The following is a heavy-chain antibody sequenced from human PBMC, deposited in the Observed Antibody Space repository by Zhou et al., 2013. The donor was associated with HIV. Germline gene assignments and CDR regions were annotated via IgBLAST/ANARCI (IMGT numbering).Heavy chain of an antibody. CDR3: ARDWQQLPRLYYYYMDV. Sequence: QVQLVQSGAEVKKPGSSVKVSCKASGGTFSSYAISWVRQAPGQGLEWMGRIIPILGIANYAQKFQGRVTITADKSTSTAYMELSSLRSEDTAVYYCARDWQQLPRLYYYYMDVWGKGTTVTVSS. CDR1: GGTFSSYA. CDR2: IIPILGIA. J-gene: IGHJ6*03. D-gene: IGHD6-13*01. V-gene: IGHV1-69*04.